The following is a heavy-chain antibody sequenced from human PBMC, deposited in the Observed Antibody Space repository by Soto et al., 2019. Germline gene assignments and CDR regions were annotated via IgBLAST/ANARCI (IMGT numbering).Heavy chain of an antibody. CDR1: GFTFSDYY. V-gene: IGHV3-11*01. J-gene: IGHJ3*02. CDR3: AREPSGSSSWYNAFDI. D-gene: IGHD6-13*01. CDR2: ISSSGSTI. Sequence: GGSLRLSCAASGFTFSDYYMSWIRQAPGKGLEWVSYISSSGSTIYYADSVKGRFTISRDNAKNSLYLQMNGLRAEDTAVYYCAREPSGSSSWYNAFDIWGQGTMVSVSS.